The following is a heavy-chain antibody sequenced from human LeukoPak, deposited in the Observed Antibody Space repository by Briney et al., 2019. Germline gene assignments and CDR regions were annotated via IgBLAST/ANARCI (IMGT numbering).Heavy chain of an antibody. CDR2: INWNGGST. V-gene: IGHV3-20*04. D-gene: IGHD6-13*01. J-gene: IGHJ4*02. Sequence: PGGSLRLSCAASGFIFSSHGMSWVRQAPGKGLEWVSGINWNGGSTGYADSVKGRFTISRDNAKNSLYLQMNSLRAEDTALYYCARSHLGTLADWGQGTLVTVSS. CDR1: GFIFSSHG. CDR3: ARSHLGTLAD.